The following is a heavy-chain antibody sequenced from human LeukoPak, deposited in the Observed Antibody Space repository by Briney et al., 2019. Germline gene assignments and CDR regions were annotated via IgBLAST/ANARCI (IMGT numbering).Heavy chain of an antibody. V-gene: IGHV4-59*01. CDR3: ARGGVDYDSSGLIDY. CDR1: GGSISSYY. J-gene: IGHJ4*02. Sequence: KSSETLSLTCPVSGGSISSYYWSWIRQPPGKGLEWIGYIYYSGSTNYNPSLKGRVTISVDTAKTQFSLKLNSVTAADTAVYYCARGGVDYDSSGLIDYWGQGTLVTVSS. D-gene: IGHD3-22*01. CDR2: IYYSGST.